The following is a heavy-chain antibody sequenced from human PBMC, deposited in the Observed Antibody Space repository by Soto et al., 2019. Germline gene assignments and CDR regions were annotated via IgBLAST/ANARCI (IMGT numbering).Heavy chain of an antibody. D-gene: IGHD4-17*01. J-gene: IGHJ6*02. CDR1: GGSVSSGSYY. Sequence: QVQLQESGPGLVKPSETLSLTCTVSGGSVSSGSYYWSWIRQPPGKGLEWIGYIYYSGSTNYNPSRKSRVTISVDTAKNQFSLKLSSVTAADTAVYYCARDDYGGIAYCYGMDVWGQGTTVTVSS. CDR2: IYYSGST. V-gene: IGHV4-61*01. CDR3: ARDDYGGIAYCYGMDV.